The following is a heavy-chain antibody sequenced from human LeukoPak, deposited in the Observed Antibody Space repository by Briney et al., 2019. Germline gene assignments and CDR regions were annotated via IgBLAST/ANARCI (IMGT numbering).Heavy chain of an antibody. J-gene: IGHJ6*03. CDR1: GFTFSGYS. CDR2: ISRSSSYI. Sequence: GGSLRLSCAASGFTFSGYSVNWVRQAPGKGLEWVSSISRSSSYIYYADSVKGRFTISRDNARNSLYLQMNSLRVEDTAVYYCARDGNNYYYYMDVWGKGTTVTVSS. CDR3: ARDGNNYYYYMDV. V-gene: IGHV3-21*01. D-gene: IGHD1-1*01.